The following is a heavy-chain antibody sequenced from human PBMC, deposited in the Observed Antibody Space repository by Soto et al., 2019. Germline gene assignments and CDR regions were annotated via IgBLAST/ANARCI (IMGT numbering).Heavy chain of an antibody. CDR3: ARLPYSGYDENHYFDY. Sequence: KQSQTLSLTCTVSGGSISSSSYYWGWIRQPPGKGLEWIGSIYYSGSTYYNPSLKSRVTISVDTSKNQFSLKLSSVTAADTAVYYCARLPYSGYDENHYFDYWGQGTLVTVSS. V-gene: IGHV4-39*01. J-gene: IGHJ4*02. CDR2: IYYSGST. D-gene: IGHD5-12*01. CDR1: GGSISSSSYY.